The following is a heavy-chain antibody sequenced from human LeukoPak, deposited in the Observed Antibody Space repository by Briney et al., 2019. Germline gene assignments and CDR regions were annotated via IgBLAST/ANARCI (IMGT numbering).Heavy chain of an antibody. V-gene: IGHV3-9*01. CDR2: ISWNSGRI. CDR1: GFTFNDYA. Sequence: GRSLRLSCAASGFTFNDYAMHWVRQGPGKGLEWVSGISWNSGRIAYADSVKGRFTISRDNAKNSLYLQMNSLRAEDTAVYYCAKEGGAHAPADYWGQGTLVTVSS. CDR3: AKEGGAHAPADY. J-gene: IGHJ4*02. D-gene: IGHD2-2*01.